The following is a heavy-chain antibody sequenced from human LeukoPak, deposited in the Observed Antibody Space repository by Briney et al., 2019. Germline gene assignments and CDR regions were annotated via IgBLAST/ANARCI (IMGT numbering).Heavy chain of an antibody. D-gene: IGHD1-14*01. CDR3: ATLSDRNFYYSYGLDV. Sequence: GGSLRLSCAASGFTLSTYEMNWVRQAPGKGLEWVAYIGRYGVTTYYADSVKGRFTISGDNAKNSLNLQMNSLRAEDTAAYYCATLSDRNFYYSYGLDVWGQGTMVTVS. V-gene: IGHV3-48*03. CDR1: GFTLSTYE. CDR2: IGRYGVTT. J-gene: IGHJ6*02.